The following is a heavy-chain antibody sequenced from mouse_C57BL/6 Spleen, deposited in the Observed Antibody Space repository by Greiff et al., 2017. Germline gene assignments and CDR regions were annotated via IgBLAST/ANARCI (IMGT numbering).Heavy chain of an antibody. CDR2: IDPSDSYT. CDR1: GYTFTSYW. Sequence: QVHVKQPGAELVKPGASVKLSCKASGYTFTSYWMQWVKQRPGQGLEWIGEIDPSDSYTNYNQKFKGKATLTVDTSSSTAYMQLSSLTSEDSAVYYCARRDHLGAMDYWGQGTSVTVSS. D-gene: IGHD3-3*01. J-gene: IGHJ4*01. CDR3: ARRDHLGAMDY. V-gene: IGHV1-50*01.